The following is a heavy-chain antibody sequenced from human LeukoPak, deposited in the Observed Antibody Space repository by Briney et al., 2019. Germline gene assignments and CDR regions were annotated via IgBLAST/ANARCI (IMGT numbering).Heavy chain of an antibody. CDR2: ISGSGSTI. CDR3: ARDRSYYDSSGYPLY. V-gene: IGHV3-23*01. CDR1: GFTFSSYA. J-gene: IGHJ4*02. D-gene: IGHD3-22*01. Sequence: GGSLRLSCAASGFTFSSYAMSWVRQAPGKGLEWVSAISGSGSTIYYADSVKGRFTISRDNAKNSLYLQMNSLRAEDTAVYYCARDRSYYDSSGYPLYWGQGTLVTVSS.